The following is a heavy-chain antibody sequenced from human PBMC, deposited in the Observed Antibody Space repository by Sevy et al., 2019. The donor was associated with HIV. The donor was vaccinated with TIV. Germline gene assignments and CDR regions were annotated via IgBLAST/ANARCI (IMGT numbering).Heavy chain of an antibody. CDR2: ISYDGSNE. CDR1: GFTFSSYA. D-gene: IGHD3-9*01. V-gene: IGHV3-30-3*01. J-gene: IGHJ4*02. Sequence: GGSLRLSCAASGFTFSSYAMHWVRQAPGKGLEWVAVISYDGSNEYYADSVKGRFTISRDNSKNTLYLQMNSLRAEDTAVYYCARDGATSNYDILTGYFGYWGQGTLVTVSS. CDR3: ARDGATSNYDILTGYFGY.